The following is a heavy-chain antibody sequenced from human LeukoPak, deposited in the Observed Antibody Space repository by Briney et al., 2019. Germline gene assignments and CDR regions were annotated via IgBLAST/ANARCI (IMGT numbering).Heavy chain of an antibody. J-gene: IGHJ6*02. CDR2: IFANGDIT. CDR1: GFTVSSNY. Sequence: PGGSLRLSCAASGFTVSSNYMSWVRQAPGKGLEYVSTIFANGDITSYAASVKGRFTTSRDNSKNTLYLQMSSLRPEDTAVYYCVKSPSDGLDVWGQGATATVSS. V-gene: IGHV3-64D*09. CDR3: VKSPSDGLDV.